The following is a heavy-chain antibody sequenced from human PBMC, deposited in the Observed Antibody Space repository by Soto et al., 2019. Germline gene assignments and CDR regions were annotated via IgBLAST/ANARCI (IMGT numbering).Heavy chain of an antibody. CDR2: ISYDGSNK. Sequence: PGGSLRLSCAASGFTFRSYGMHWVRQAPARGLEWVAVISYDGSNKYYADSVKGRFTISRDNSKNTLYLQMNSLRAEDMAVYYCAKGGVGSTSNAFDIWGQGTMVTVSS. V-gene: IGHV3-30*18. J-gene: IGHJ3*02. CDR3: AKGGVGSTSNAFDI. CDR1: GFTFRSYG. D-gene: IGHD1-26*01.